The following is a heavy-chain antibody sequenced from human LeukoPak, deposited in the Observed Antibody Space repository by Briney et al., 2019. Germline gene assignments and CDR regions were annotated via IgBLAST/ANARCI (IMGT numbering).Heavy chain of an antibody. D-gene: IGHD3-9*01. CDR2: IYYSGST. V-gene: IGHV4-39*01. CDR3: ARLDIRLVVGY. Sequence: PSETLSLTCTVSGGSISSSSYYWGGLRQPPGKGVEWIGSIYYSGSTYYNPSLKRRVTISVDTSKNQFSLKLSSVTAADTAVYYCARLDIRLVVGYWGQGTLVTVSS. CDR1: GGSISSSSYY. J-gene: IGHJ4*02.